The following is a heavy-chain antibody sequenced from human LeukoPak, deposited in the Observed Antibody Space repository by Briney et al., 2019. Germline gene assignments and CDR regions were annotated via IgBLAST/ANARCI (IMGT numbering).Heavy chain of an antibody. CDR3: VNYDTTTGQSDY. J-gene: IGHJ4*02. CDR1: GFTFSRYW. V-gene: IGHV3-7*01. D-gene: IGHD1-26*01. CDR2: IKQDGSEK. Sequence: PGGSLRLSCGASGFTFSRYWMSWVRQAPGKGLEWVANIKQDGSEKRYVDSVKGRFTISRDNAENSLFLQMNNLRAEDTAIYYCVNYDTTTGQSDYWGQGTLVTVSS.